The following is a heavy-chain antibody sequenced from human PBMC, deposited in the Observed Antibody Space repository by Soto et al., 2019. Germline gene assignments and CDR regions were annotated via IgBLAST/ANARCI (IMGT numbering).Heavy chain of an antibody. Sequence: PGGSLRLSCAASGFTLSSYGMHWVRQAPGKGLEWVAVISYDGGTIYYAAPVQGRFTISRDDSKNTLYLEIHSLKTEDTAVYYCTRDIWGSRWGQGTLVTVSS. CDR3: TRDIWGSR. CDR2: ISYDGGTI. CDR1: GFTLSSYG. V-gene: IGHV3-30*03. J-gene: IGHJ4*02. D-gene: IGHD7-27*01.